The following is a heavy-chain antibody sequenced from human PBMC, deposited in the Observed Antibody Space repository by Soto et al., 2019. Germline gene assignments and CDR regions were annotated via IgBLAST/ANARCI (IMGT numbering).Heavy chain of an antibody. Sequence: GGSLRLACPASVFICSSYPLSWVLDAPGRGLQWLSTISGSGERAFYADSVRGRFTISRDSSKNTLYLQMNSLGAEDTAIYYCAKESWKNYVETWGQGTLVTGSS. J-gene: IGHJ4*02. V-gene: IGHV3-23*01. CDR1: VFICSSYP. CDR3: AKESWKNYVET. CDR2: ISGSGERA. D-gene: IGHD1-1*01.